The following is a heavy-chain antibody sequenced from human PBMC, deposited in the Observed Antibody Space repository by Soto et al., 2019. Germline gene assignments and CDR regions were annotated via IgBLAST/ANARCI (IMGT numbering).Heavy chain of an antibody. CDR2: IDPSDSNT. V-gene: IGHV5-10-1*01. Sequence: GESLKISCKGFGYSFTGSWISWVRQMPGKGPEWMGRIDPSDSNTNYSPSFQGHVSISADTSITTAYLQWSSLRASDTAKYYCARHVYTALFHYGMDVWGQGTTVTAP. CDR3: ARHVYTALFHYGMDV. D-gene: IGHD2-2*02. J-gene: IGHJ6*02. CDR1: GYSFTGSW.